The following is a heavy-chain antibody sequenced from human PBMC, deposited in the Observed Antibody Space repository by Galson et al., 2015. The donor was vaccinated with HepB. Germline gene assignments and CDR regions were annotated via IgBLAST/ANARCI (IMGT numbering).Heavy chain of an antibody. CDR2: ITSTSNYI. CDR1: GFTFSIYS. V-gene: IGHV3-21*01. D-gene: IGHD2-15*01. J-gene: IGHJ4*02. Sequence: SLRLSCAASGFTFSIYSMNWVRQAPGKGLEWVSSITSTSNYIYYADSVKGRFTISRDNAKNSLYLQMNSLRAEDTAVYYCARVGVWCSGGSCYDYWGQGTLVTVSS. CDR3: ARVGVWCSGGSCYDY.